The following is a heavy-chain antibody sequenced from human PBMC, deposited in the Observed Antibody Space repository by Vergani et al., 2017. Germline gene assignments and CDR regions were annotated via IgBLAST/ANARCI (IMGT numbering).Heavy chain of an antibody. V-gene: IGHV3-23*01. CDR2: ISGSGGST. D-gene: IGHD2-15*01. CDR3: AKDRRYCSGGSCSFPFDY. CDR1: GFTFSSYA. J-gene: IGHJ4*02. Sequence: EVQLLESGGGLVQPGGSLRLSCAASGFTFSSYAMSWVRQAPGKGLEWVSAISGSGGSTYYADSLKGRFTISRDNSKNTLYLQMNSLRADDTAVYYCAKDRRYCSGGSCSFPFDYWGQGTLVTVSS.